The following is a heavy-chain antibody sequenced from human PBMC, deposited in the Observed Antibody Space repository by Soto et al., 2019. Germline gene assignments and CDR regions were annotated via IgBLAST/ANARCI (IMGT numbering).Heavy chain of an antibody. CDR1: GYTFTSYA. J-gene: IGHJ4*02. CDR3: ARDIPWFGSPIDY. D-gene: IGHD3-10*01. V-gene: IGHV1-3*01. CDR2: INAGNGNT. Sequence: ASVKVSCKASGYTFTSYAMHWVRQAPGQRLEWMGWINAGNGNTKYSQKFQGRVTITRDTSASTAYMELSSLRSEDTAVYYCARDIPWFGSPIDYWGQGTLVTVSS.